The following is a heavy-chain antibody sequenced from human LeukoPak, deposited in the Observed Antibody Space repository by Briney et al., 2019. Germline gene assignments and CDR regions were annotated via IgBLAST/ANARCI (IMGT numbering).Heavy chain of an antibody. Sequence: PSETLSLTCAVYGGSFSGYYWSRIRQPPGTGLEWIGEIKHSGSTNYTPSPKSRVTISVDTSKNQFSLKLSSVTAADTAVYYCARAYSSSSGVDYWGQGTLVTVSS. D-gene: IGHD6-6*01. J-gene: IGHJ4*02. CDR2: IKHSGST. CDR3: ARAYSSSSGVDY. V-gene: IGHV4-34*01. CDR1: GGSFSGYY.